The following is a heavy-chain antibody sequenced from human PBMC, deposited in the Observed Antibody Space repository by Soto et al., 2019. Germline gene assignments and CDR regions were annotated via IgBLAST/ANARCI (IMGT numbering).Heavy chain of an antibody. CDR2: IYSSGNT. D-gene: IGHD2-15*01. V-gene: IGHV4-31*03. CDR3: AREHVAAAATRWFDD. J-gene: IGHJ4*02. CDR1: AGAISSGGSY. Sequence: SETLSLTCTVSAGAISSGGSYWSWLRQHPGKGLEWIGYIYSSGNTDYNPSLKSRATISVDTSKNQFSLKLTSVTAADTAVYFCAREHVAAAATRWFDDWGQGTLVTVSS.